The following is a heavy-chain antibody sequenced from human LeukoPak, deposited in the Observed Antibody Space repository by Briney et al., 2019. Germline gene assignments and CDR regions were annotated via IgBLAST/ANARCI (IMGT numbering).Heavy chain of an antibody. J-gene: IGHJ3*02. CDR1: GYSFTSYW. CDR3: ARPNYYYDSSGYANDAFDI. V-gene: IGHV5-51*01. CDR2: IYPGDSDT. D-gene: IGHD3-22*01. Sequence: GESLKISCKGSGYSFTSYWIGWVRQMPGKGLEWMGIIYPGDSDTRYSPSFQGQVTISADKSISAAYLQWSSLKASDTAMYYCARPNYYYDSSGYANDAFDIWGQGTMVTVSS.